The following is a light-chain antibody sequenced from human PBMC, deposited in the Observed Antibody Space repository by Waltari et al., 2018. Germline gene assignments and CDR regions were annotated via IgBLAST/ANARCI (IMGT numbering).Light chain of an antibody. V-gene: IGLV3-10*01. J-gene: IGLJ1*01. CDR2: EDT. Sequence: SYELTQTPSVSVSPGQTARITCSGHELPRKYAYWFQQNSGQAPRLVLYEDTKRPSGIPERFSGASSGTVATWTITGAQVDDEADYYCYSSDSTGLRVFGGGTTVVVL. CDR1: ELPRKY. CDR3: YSSDSTGLRV.